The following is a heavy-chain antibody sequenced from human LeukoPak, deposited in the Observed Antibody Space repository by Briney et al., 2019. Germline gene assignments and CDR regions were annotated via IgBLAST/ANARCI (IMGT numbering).Heavy chain of an antibody. CDR2: VSNDGRNK. J-gene: IGHJ4*02. V-gene: IGHV3-30*18. CDR1: GFTFSTYG. CDR3: AKAGGSSFDY. Sequence: LSGGSLSLSCTASGFTFSTYGMHWVRQAPGKGLEWVAVVSNDGRNKYYSDSVKGRFSISRDNFKNTVHLQMNSLRAEDTALYYCAKAGGSSFDYWGQGTLVTVSP. D-gene: IGHD1-26*01.